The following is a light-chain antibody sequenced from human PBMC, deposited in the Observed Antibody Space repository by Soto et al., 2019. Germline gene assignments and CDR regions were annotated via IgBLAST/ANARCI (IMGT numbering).Light chain of an antibody. Sequence: EIVMTQSPATLSVSPGERATLSCRASQIVSDNYLAWYQQKPGQPPRLPIYDASNRATGIPARFSASGTGTDFTLTISDVQPEDFAVYYCHQRQSWPRTFGQGTKVDIK. V-gene: IGKV3-11*01. CDR1: QIVSDNY. J-gene: IGKJ1*01. CDR2: DAS. CDR3: HQRQSWPRT.